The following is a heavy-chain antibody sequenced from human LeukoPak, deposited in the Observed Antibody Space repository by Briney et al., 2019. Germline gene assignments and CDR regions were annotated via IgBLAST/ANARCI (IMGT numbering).Heavy chain of an antibody. CDR1: GYTFTIYD. Sequence: ASVTVSFKASGYTFTIYDINWVRQATGQGLEWMGWMNPNSGNTGYAQKFQGRVTITRNTSISTAYMELSSLRSEDTAVYYCARGWGTRLRRWFDPWGQGTLVTVSS. V-gene: IGHV1-8*03. D-gene: IGHD3-16*01. J-gene: IGHJ5*02. CDR3: ARGWGTRLRRWFDP. CDR2: MNPNSGNT.